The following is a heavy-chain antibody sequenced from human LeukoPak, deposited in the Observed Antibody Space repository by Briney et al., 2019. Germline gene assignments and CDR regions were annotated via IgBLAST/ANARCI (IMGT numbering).Heavy chain of an antibody. CDR3: AREWYCSSTSCYPQLYYYYYMDV. Sequence: SETLSLTCAVYGGSFSGYYWSWIRQPAGKGLEWIGRIYTSGSTNYNPSLKSRVTMSVDTSKNQFSLKLSSVTAADTAVYYCAREWYCSSTSCYPQLYYYYYMDVWGKGTTVTVSS. V-gene: IGHV4-4*07. CDR2: IYTSGST. D-gene: IGHD2-2*01. J-gene: IGHJ6*03. CDR1: GGSFSGYY.